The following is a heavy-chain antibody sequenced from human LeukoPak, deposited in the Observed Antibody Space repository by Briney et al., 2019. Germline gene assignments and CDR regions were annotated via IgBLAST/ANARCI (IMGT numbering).Heavy chain of an antibody. CDR1: GGSFSGYY. CDR3: ALPGHPRPKYFQH. CDR2: INHSGST. D-gene: IGHD1-14*01. J-gene: IGHJ1*01. V-gene: IGHV4-34*01. Sequence: KPSETLSLTCAVYGGSFSGYYWSWIRQPPGKGLEWIGEINHSGSTNYNPSLKSRVTISVDTSKNQFSLKLSSVTAADTAVYYCALPGHPRPKYFQHWGQGTLVTVSS.